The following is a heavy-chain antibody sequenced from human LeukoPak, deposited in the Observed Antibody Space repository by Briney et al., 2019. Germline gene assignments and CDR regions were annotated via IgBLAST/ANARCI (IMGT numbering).Heavy chain of an antibody. CDR2: IIPIFGTA. J-gene: IGHJ5*02. V-gene: IGHV1-69*13. CDR1: GGTFISYA. Sequence: SVTVSCTASGGTFISYAISWVRQAPGQGLKWMGGIIPIFGTANYAQKFQGRVTITADESTSTAYMELSSLRSEDTAVYYCAKDGSLKYYDILTGYRWFDPWGQGTLVTVSS. D-gene: IGHD3-9*01. CDR3: AKDGSLKYYDILTGYRWFDP.